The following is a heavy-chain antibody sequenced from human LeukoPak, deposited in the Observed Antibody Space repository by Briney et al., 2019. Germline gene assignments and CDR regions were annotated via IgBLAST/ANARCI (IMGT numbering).Heavy chain of an antibody. CDR1: GFTFGDYA. J-gene: IGHJ4*02. CDR2: IRSKAYGGTI. CDR3: IRGRVYLDC. Sequence: PGGSLRLSCTASGFTFGDYAMTWVRQAPGKGLEWVGFIRSKAYGGTIEYVASVKGRFTISRDDSKSSAYLQMNSLKTEDTAVYYCIRGRVYLDCWGQGTLVTVSS. D-gene: IGHD2-8*01. V-gene: IGHV3-49*04.